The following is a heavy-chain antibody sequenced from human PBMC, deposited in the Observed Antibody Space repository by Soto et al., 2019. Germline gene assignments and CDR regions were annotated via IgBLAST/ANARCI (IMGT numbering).Heavy chain of an antibody. Sequence: GGSLRLSCAASGFTFSSYAMSWVRQAPGKGLEWVSVISGGGGSTDYADSVKGRFTISRDNSKNTLYLQMNSLRAEDTAVYYCAKGQKNWNAFMDVWGKGTTVTVSS. J-gene: IGHJ6*03. CDR3: AKGQKNWNAFMDV. V-gene: IGHV3-23*01. CDR1: GFTFSSYA. D-gene: IGHD1-1*01. CDR2: ISGGGGST.